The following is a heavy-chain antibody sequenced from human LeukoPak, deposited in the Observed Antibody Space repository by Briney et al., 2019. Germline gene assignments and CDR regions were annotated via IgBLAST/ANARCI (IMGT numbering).Heavy chain of an antibody. V-gene: IGHV3-30*02. J-gene: IGHJ4*02. CDR2: IRYDGSNK. CDR1: GFTLSSYG. CDR3: AKVMEDYGDYGVVDY. Sequence: GGSLRLSCAASGFTLSSYGMHCLRQAPGKGLEWVAFIRYDGSNKHYADSVKGRFSISRDNSKNMLDLQMNSLRAEDTAVYYCAKVMEDYGDYGVVDYWGQGTLVTVSS. D-gene: IGHD4-17*01.